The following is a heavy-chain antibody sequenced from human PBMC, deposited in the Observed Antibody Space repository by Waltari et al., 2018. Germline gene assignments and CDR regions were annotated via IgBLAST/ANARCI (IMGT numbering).Heavy chain of an antibody. Sequence: EVQLLESGGGLVQPGGSLRLSCAASGFTFSSYAMSWVRQAPGKGLEWVSAIRGSGGSTYYADSVKGRFTISRDNSKNTLYLQMNSLRSEDTAVYYCARGGAIFGVVVHFDYWGQGTLVTVSS. CDR1: GFTFSSYA. CDR3: ARGGAIFGVVVHFDY. J-gene: IGHJ4*02. D-gene: IGHD3-3*01. V-gene: IGHV3-23*01. CDR2: IRGSGGST.